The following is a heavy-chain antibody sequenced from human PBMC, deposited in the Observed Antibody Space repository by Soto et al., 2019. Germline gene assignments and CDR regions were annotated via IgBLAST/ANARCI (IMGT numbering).Heavy chain of an antibody. Sequence: PGGSLRLSCAASGFTFSSYGMHWVRQAPGKGLEWVAVIWYDGSNKYYADSVKGRFTISRDNSKNTLYLQMNSLRAEDTAVYYCARDQYYYDSSGYYLDEAPTPAGIDIWGQGTMVTVSS. CDR2: IWYDGSNK. D-gene: IGHD3-22*01. J-gene: IGHJ3*02. CDR3: ARDQYYYDSSGYYLDEAPTPAGIDI. CDR1: GFTFSSYG. V-gene: IGHV3-33*01.